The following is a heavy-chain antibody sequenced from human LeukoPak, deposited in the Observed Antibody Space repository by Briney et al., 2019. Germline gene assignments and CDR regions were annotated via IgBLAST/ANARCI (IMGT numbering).Heavy chain of an antibody. V-gene: IGHV1-2*04. J-gene: IGHJ6*02. D-gene: IGHD3-22*01. CDR2: INPNSGGT. Sequence: ASVKVSCKASGYTFTGYYMHWVRQAPGQGLEWMGWINPNSGGTNYAQKFQGWVTMTRDTAISTAYMELNRLRSDDTAVYYCARNYDRRSYYYYGMDVWGQGTTVTVSS. CDR3: ARNYDRRSYYYYGMDV. CDR1: GYTFTGYY.